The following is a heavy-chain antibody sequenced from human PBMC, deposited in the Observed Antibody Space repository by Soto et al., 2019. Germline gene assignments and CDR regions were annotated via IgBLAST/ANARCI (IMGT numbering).Heavy chain of an antibody. J-gene: IGHJ6*02. D-gene: IGHD3-10*01. CDR3: ARGGIGAIGSGAYGMGV. Sequence: ASVKVSCKASGYTFTSYDINWVRQATGQGLEWMGWMNPNSGNTGYAQKFQGRVTMTRNTSISTAYMELSSLRSEDTAVYYGARGGIGAIGSGAYGMGVWGQGTTVAVAS. CDR2: MNPNSGNT. CDR1: GYTFTSYD. V-gene: IGHV1-8*01.